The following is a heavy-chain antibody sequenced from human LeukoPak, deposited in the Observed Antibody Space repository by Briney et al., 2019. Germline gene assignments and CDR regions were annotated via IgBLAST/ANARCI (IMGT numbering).Heavy chain of an antibody. CDR2: IYYSGST. CDR3: ARGRGTTAGYYFDY. Sequence: TSQTLSLTCTVSGGSISSGGYYWSWIRQHPGKGPEWIGYIYYSGSTYYNPSLKSRVTISVDTSKNQFSLKLSSVTAADTAVYYCARGRGTTAGYYFDYWGQGTLVTVSS. J-gene: IGHJ4*02. CDR1: GGSISSGGYY. V-gene: IGHV4-31*03. D-gene: IGHD2/OR15-2a*01.